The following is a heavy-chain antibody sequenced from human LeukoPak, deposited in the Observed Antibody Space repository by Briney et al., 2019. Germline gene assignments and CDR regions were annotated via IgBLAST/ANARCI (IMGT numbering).Heavy chain of an antibody. Sequence: RPGGSLRLSCTVSGFTFSNYWMNWVRQAPGKGLEWLATIKQDGSEKYYVDSVKGRFTISRDNAKNSLYLQMNSLRAEDTAVYYCADMTLYYWGQGTLVTVSS. CDR2: IKQDGSEK. J-gene: IGHJ4*02. CDR3: ADMTLYY. CDR1: GFTFSNYW. V-gene: IGHV3-7*01.